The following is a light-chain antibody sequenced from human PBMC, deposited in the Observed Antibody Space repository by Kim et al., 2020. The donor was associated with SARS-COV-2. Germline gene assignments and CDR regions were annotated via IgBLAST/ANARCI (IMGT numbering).Light chain of an antibody. V-gene: IGKV3-20*01. Sequence: LSPGERATLSCRAGHSVSSSYLAWYQQKPGQAPRLLIYGASSRATGIPDRFSGSGSGTDFTLTISRLEPEDFAVYYCQQYGSSPYTFGQGTKLEI. J-gene: IGKJ2*01. CDR3: QQYGSSPYT. CDR2: GAS. CDR1: HSVSSSY.